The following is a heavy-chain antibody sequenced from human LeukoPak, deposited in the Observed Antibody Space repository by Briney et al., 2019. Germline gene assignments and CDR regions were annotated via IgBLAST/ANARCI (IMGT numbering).Heavy chain of an antibody. J-gene: IGHJ4*02. CDR1: GYTFTSYA. CDR2: TNTGNGNT. CDR3: AREVYDTGYFDY. D-gene: IGHD3-3*01. Sequence: ASVKVSCKASGYTFTSYAMHWVRQAPGQRLEWMGWTNTGNGNTRYSQKFQGRVTITRDTSASTAYMELSSLRSEDTAVYYCAREVYDTGYFDYWGQGTLVTVSS. V-gene: IGHV1-3*04.